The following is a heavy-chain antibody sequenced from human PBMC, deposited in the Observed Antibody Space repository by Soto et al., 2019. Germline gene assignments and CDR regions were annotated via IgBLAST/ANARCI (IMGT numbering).Heavy chain of an antibody. J-gene: IGHJ4*02. CDR1: GYSISSGYY. CDR2: IYHSGST. CDR3: ARVGAAEPHFDY. D-gene: IGHD6-13*01. Sequence: SETLSLTCAVSGYSISSGYYWGWIRQPPGKGLEWIGSIYHSGSTYYNPSLKSRVTISVDTSKSQFSLKLSSVTAADTAVYYCARVGAAEPHFDYWGQGTLVTVSS. V-gene: IGHV4-38-2*01.